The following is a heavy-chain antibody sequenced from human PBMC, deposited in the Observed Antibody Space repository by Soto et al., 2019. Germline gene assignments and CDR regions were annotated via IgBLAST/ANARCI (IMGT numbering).Heavy chain of an antibody. CDR1: GYIFRTYW. D-gene: IGHD3-10*01. Sequence: GGSPKIPFTGPGYIFRTYWMAWVRQIPGKGLGWVGIIYPGDSDTRYSPSFQGHVTIPADTSTNTAYLQWSSLKASDTAIYYSARLPQFLWCGALTSRAYSFNYWGPGTLVTVSS. CDR3: ARLPQFLWCGALTSRAYSFNY. J-gene: IGHJ4*02. V-gene: IGHV5-51*01. CDR2: IYPGDSDT.